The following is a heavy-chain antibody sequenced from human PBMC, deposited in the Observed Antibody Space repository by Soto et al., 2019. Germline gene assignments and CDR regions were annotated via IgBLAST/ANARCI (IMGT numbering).Heavy chain of an antibody. V-gene: IGHV3-33*01. CDR3: ARDSRGSGTNDY. Sequence: QVQLVESGGGVVQPGRSLRLSCAASGITFSSYAMHWVRQTPGKGLGWVAVISYDGSNEYYADSVKGRFTISRDNSKNTLYLQMNSMRAEDTAVYYCARDSRGSGTNDYWGQGTLVTVSS. CDR1: GITFSSYA. CDR2: ISYDGSNE. J-gene: IGHJ4*02. D-gene: IGHD3-10*01.